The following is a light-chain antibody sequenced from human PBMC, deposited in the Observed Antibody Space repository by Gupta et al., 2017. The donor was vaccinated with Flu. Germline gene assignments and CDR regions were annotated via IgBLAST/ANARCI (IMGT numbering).Light chain of an antibody. CDR2: KAS. CDR1: QSIDSW. J-gene: IGKJ1*01. V-gene: IGKV1-5*03. CDR3: QQYRSSPWR. Sequence: PSTLSASVGDRVTITCRASQSIDSWLAWYQKKPGRAPKSLIYKASSLETGVPSRFSGSGSGTEFSLTISSLQPDDFATYYSQQYRSSPWRFGQGTKVEIK.